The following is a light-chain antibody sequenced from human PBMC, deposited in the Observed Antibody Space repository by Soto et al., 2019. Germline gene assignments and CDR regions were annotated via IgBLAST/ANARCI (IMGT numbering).Light chain of an antibody. Sequence: QAVVTQEPSFSVSPGGTVTLTCGLRSGSVSTSYYPSWYQQTPGQAPRTLIYSTNTRSSGVPDRFSGSILGNKAALTITGAQADDESDYYCVLYMGSGMGVFGTGTKLTVL. CDR1: SGSVSTSYY. CDR2: STN. CDR3: VLYMGSGMGV. V-gene: IGLV8-61*01. J-gene: IGLJ1*01.